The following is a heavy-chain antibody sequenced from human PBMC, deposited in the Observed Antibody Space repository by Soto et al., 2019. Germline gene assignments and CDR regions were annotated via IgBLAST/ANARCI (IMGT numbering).Heavy chain of an antibody. CDR2: IYHTGNA. CDR3: ARSLVVVTAMREGWFDP. V-gene: IGHV4-39*01. Sequence: LSLTCGVSGDSISNSRFYWAWIRQPPGEGLEWIGSIYHTGNAYYNPSLKSRVTIKVTSVTAADTALYYCARSLVVVTAMREGWFDPWGQGTLVTVSS. CDR1: GDSISNSRFY. D-gene: IGHD2-21*02. J-gene: IGHJ5*02.